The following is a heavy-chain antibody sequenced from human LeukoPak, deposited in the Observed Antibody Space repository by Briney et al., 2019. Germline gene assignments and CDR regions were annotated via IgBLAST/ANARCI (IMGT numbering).Heavy chain of an antibody. Sequence: SQTLSLTCAVSGGSISSGGYSWSWIRQPPGKGLEWIGYIYHSGSTYYNPSLKSRVTISADRSKNQFSLKLSSVTAADTAVYYCASGYYGMDVWGQGTTVTVSS. CDR3: ASGYYGMDV. CDR2: IYHSGST. J-gene: IGHJ6*02. V-gene: IGHV4-30-2*01. CDR1: GGSISSGGYS.